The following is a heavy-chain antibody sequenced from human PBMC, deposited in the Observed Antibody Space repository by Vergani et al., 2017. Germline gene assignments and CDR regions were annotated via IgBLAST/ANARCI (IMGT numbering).Heavy chain of an antibody. Sequence: QVQLVQSGAEVKKPGSSVKVSCKASGGTFSSYAISWVRQAPGQGLEWMGGIIPIFGTANYAQKFQGRVTITADESTSTAYMELGSLRSEDTAVYYCARRAYYDNLTGYDWFDPWGQGTLVTVSS. CDR3: ARRAYYDNLTGYDWFDP. D-gene: IGHD3-9*01. J-gene: IGHJ5*02. V-gene: IGHV1-69*12. CDR1: GGTFSSYA. CDR2: IIPIFGTA.